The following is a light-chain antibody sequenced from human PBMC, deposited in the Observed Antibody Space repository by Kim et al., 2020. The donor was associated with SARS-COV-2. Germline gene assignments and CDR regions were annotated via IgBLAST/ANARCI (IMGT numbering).Light chain of an antibody. CDR3: QLRSNWPPWT. CDR1: QSVSRY. CDR2: SAS. Sequence: EIVLTQSPATLSLSPGERATLSCRASQSVSRYVAWYQQKPGQAPRLLIYSASNRATGIPARFSGSGSGTDFTLTISSLEPEDFAVYYCQLRSNWPPWTFGQGTKVDI. V-gene: IGKV3-11*01. J-gene: IGKJ1*01.